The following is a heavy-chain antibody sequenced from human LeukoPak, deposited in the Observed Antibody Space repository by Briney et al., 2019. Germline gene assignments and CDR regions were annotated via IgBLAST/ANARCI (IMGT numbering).Heavy chain of an antibody. Sequence: ETLRLSCAASGFTFSSYGMSWVRQAPGKGLQWVSAISGSGGSTYYADSVKGRFTISRDNSKNTLYLQLNSLRAEDTAVYYCAKGTLYGSVPLDYWGKGNLVTVSS. D-gene: IGHD3-10*01. CDR1: GFTFSSYG. CDR2: ISGSGGST. J-gene: IGHJ4*02. V-gene: IGHV3-23*01. CDR3: AKGTLYGSVPLDY.